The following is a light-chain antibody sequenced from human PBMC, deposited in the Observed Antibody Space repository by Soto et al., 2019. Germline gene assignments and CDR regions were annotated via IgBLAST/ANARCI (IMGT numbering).Light chain of an antibody. CDR2: AAS. Sequence: DIQMTQSPSSLSASVGDRVNITCRASQSIRTFLNWYQQRPGKVPKLLIYAASSLQSGVPSRFSGSGSVTNFTLTISSLQPDDFATYYCQQSFTTLTFGPGTKVD. CDR3: QQSFTTLT. CDR1: QSIRTF. J-gene: IGKJ3*01. V-gene: IGKV1-39*01.